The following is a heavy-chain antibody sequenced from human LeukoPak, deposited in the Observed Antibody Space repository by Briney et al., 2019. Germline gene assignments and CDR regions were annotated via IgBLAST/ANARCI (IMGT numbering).Heavy chain of an antibody. Sequence: GGALRLSCAASGFTFSSYGMSWVRQAPGEGLEWVSAISGSGGSTYYADSMKGRFTISRDNSKNTLYLQMNSLRAEDTAVYYCAKTLGYCSGGSCYSGVIDYWGQGTLVTVSS. CDR3: AKTLGYCSGGSCYSGVIDY. CDR1: GFTFSSYG. V-gene: IGHV3-23*01. D-gene: IGHD2-15*01. J-gene: IGHJ4*02. CDR2: ISGSGGST.